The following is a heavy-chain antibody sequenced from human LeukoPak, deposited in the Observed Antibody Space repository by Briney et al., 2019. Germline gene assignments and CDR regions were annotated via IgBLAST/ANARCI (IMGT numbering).Heavy chain of an antibody. CDR2: IIPIFGTA. Sequence: SVKVSCKASGDTFSTYAISWVRQASGQGPEWMGGIIPIFGTAKYARNFQGRLTITADKSTTTAFMEVNSLRSEDSAIYYCARVTAAGTTMDVWGKGTTVIVSS. CDR1: GDTFSTYA. J-gene: IGHJ6*03. V-gene: IGHV1-69*06. CDR3: ARVTAAGTTMDV. D-gene: IGHD6-13*01.